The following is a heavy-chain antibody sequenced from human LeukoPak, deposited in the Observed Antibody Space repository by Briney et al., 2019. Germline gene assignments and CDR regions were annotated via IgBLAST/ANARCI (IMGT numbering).Heavy chain of an antibody. Sequence: ASVKVSCKASGYTFTSYGISWVRQAPGQGLEWMGWISAYNGNTNYAQKLQGRVTMTTDTSTGTAYMELRSLRSDDTAVYYCARVASSWYVESPDYWGQGTLVTVSS. D-gene: IGHD6-13*01. J-gene: IGHJ4*02. V-gene: IGHV1-18*01. CDR1: GYTFTSYG. CDR2: ISAYNGNT. CDR3: ARVASSWYVESPDY.